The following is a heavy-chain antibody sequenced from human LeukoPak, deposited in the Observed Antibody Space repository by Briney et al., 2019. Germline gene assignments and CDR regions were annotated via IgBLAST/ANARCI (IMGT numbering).Heavy chain of an antibody. CDR1: GNSITTYW. J-gene: IGHJ3*02. CDR3: ARPPIVGDAFDI. D-gene: IGHD3-22*01. V-gene: IGHV5-51*01. CDR2: IFPGDSDT. Sequence: GESLKISCKASGNSITTYWIGWVRQQPGKGLEWMGLIFPGDSDTKYSPSFQGQVTISADKSISTAYLQWSSLKASDTAMYYCARPPIVGDAFDIWGQGTMVTVSS.